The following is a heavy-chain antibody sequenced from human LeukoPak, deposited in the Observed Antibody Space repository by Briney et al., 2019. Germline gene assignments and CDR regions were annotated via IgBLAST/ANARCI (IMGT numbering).Heavy chain of an antibody. CDR1: GFTFSSRG. CDR3: ATETRGSYSEY. V-gene: IGHV3-30*02. J-gene: IGHJ4*02. CDR2: IRFDGSTQ. Sequence: GGFLRLSCTASGFTFSSRGMNWVRQAPGKGLEWVAFIRFDGSTQYYADSVKGRFTVSRDNSKNTLYLQMNSLRDEDTAVYYCATETRGSYSEYWGQGTLLTVSS. D-gene: IGHD1-26*01.